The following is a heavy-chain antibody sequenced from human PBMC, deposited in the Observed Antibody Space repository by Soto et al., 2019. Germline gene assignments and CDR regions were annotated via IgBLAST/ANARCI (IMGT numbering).Heavy chain of an antibody. CDR1: GGSISSSSLQ. D-gene: IGHD3-10*01. CDR3: ARQYYYGSGRQIDY. V-gene: IGHV4-39*01. J-gene: IGHJ4*02. CDR2: IFSSGGT. Sequence: SETLSLTCIVSGGSISSSSLQWGWIRQPPGRGLDWIGSIFSSGGTYYNPSLKSRVTISVHTSNNQFSLKLSSVTAADTAVYYCARQYYYGSGRQIDYWGQGTLVTASS.